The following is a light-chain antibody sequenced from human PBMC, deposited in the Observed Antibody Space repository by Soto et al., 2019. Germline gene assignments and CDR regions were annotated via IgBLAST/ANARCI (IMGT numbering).Light chain of an antibody. J-gene: IGKJ2*01. CDR3: QQLSHYPYT. V-gene: IGKV1-9*01. Sequence: DIPLTQSPSFLYASVEDRVTISCRASYDIYSSLAWYQQEPGKPPKLLIYDSSTLQTGVPSRFTGSGSGRKFTLTISGLQFGDFATYFCQQLSHYPYTFGQGTKLEI. CDR1: YDIYSS. CDR2: DSS.